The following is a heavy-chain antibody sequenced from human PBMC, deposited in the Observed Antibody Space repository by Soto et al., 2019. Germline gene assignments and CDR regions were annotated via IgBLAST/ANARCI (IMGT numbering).Heavy chain of an antibody. D-gene: IGHD2-2*01. J-gene: IGHJ4*02. CDR3: ARYCSSTSCYRGGFDY. CDR2: IYHSGST. Sequence: TLSLTCAVSGYSISSGYYWGWIRQPPGKGLEWIGSIYHSGSTYYNPSLKSRVTISVDTSKNQFSLKLSSVTAADTAVYYCARYCSSTSCYRGGFDYWGQGTLVTVSS. V-gene: IGHV4-38-2*01. CDR1: GYSISSGYY.